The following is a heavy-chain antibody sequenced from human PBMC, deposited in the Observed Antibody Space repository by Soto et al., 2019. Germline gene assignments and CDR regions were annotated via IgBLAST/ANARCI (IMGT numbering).Heavy chain of an antibody. CDR1: GFTFSSYA. CDR3: ARDWGGSGSYPQSYYYYGMDV. Sequence: EVQLLESGGGLVRPGGSLRLSCAASGFTFSSYAMTWVRQAPGKGLEWVSGVSGTGGSAYYADSVKGRFTISRDNSKNTLYLQMNSLRAEDTAVYYCARDWGGSGSYPQSYYYYGMDVWGQGTTVTVSS. D-gene: IGHD3-10*01. J-gene: IGHJ6*02. V-gene: IGHV3-23*01. CDR2: VSGTGGSA.